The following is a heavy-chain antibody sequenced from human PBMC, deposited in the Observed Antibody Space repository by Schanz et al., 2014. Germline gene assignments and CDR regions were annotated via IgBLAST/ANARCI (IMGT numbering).Heavy chain of an antibody. D-gene: IGHD3-10*01. CDR3: AKDQGSYGSGSYSYFDY. CDR2: ISSSGSSI. Sequence: EVQLLESGGGLVQPGGSLRLSCAASGFTFSSYAMSWVRQAPGKGLEWVSSISSSGSSIYYADSVKGRFTISRDNANNSLCLRMNSLRAEDTAVYYCAKDQGSYGSGSYSYFDYWGQGTLATVSS. CDR1: GFTFSSYA. J-gene: IGHJ4*02. V-gene: IGHV3-21*04.